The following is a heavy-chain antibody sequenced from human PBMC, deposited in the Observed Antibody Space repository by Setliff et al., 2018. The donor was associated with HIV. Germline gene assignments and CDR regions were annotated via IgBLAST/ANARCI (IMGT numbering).Heavy chain of an antibody. CDR1: GFTFGDYA. V-gene: IGHV3-30*04. Sequence: GGSLRLSCAASGFTFGDYAIHWFRQAPGKGLEWVAVISYDGSYKNYAESVKGRFTISRDNPNNTLYVQMNSLRADDTAIYYCVRDLTTIVTRKVFDIWGQGTMVTVSS. CDR2: ISYDGSYK. J-gene: IGHJ3*02. D-gene: IGHD4-4*01. CDR3: VRDLTTIVTRKVFDI.